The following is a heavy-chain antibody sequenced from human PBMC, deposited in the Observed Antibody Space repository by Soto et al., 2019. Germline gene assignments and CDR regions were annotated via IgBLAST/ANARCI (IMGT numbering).Heavy chain of an antibody. D-gene: IGHD5-12*01. Sequence: ASAKVSCKSSGDSFNDYYIHWVRQAPGQGFEWMGWINPNGGVTKYAQKFQGWVSMTRDTSIRTVYMQLSRLRSDDTAVYYCARESGGATATLDYYYFYMDVWGTGTTVTVSS. CDR3: ARESGGATATLDYYYFYMDV. CDR1: GDSFNDYY. J-gene: IGHJ6*03. V-gene: IGHV1-2*04. CDR2: INPNGGVT.